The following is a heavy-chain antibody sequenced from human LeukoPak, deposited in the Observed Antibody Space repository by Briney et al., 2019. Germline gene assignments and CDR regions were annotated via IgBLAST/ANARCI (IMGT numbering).Heavy chain of an antibody. CDR1: GGSFSGYY. CDR3: ARGVLYLGWFDP. V-gene: IGHV4-34*01. Sequence: SETLSLTCAVYGGSFSGYYWSWIRQPPGKGLEWIGEINHSGSTNYNPSLKSRVTISVDKSKNQFSLKLSSVTAADTAVYYCARGVLYLGWFDPWGQGTLVTVSS. J-gene: IGHJ5*02. CDR2: INHSGST. D-gene: IGHD2-8*01.